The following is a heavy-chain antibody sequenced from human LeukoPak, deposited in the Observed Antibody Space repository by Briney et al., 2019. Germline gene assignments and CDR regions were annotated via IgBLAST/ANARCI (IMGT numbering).Heavy chain of an antibody. Sequence: PGGSLRLSCAASGFTFSNYWTTWVRQAPGKGLEWVANINQDGSEKYYVDSVKGRFTISRDNAKNSLYLQMNSLRAEDTAVYYCARDSGAFDYWGQGTLVTVSS. D-gene: IGHD6-25*01. J-gene: IGHJ4*02. CDR1: GFTFSNYW. CDR2: INQDGSEK. CDR3: ARDSGAFDY. V-gene: IGHV3-7*05.